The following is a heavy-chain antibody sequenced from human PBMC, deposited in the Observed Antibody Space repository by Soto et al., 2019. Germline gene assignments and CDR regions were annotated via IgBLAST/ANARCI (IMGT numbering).Heavy chain of an antibody. V-gene: IGHV4-59*01. J-gene: IGHJ6*02. CDR1: GGSISSYY. D-gene: IGHD6-19*01. CDR3: ARVQWLVDYYYGMDV. Sequence: SETLSLTCTVSGGSISSYYWSWIRQPPGKGLEWIGYIYYSGSTNYNPSLKSRVTISVDTSKNQFSLKLSSVTAADTAVYYCARVQWLVDYYYGMDVWGQGTTVTVSS. CDR2: IYYSGST.